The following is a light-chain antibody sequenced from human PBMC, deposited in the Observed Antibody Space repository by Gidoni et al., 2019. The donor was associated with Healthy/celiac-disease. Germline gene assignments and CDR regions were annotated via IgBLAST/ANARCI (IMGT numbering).Light chain of an antibody. CDR2: DAS. CDR3: QQRSNWPPGVT. J-gene: IGKJ3*01. Sequence: EIVLTQSTATLSWSPGERATLSCRASQSVSSYLAWYQQKPGQAPRLLIYDASNRATGIPARFRGSGSGTDFTLPISSLEPEDFAVYYCQQRSNWPPGVTFGPXTKVDIK. V-gene: IGKV3-11*01. CDR1: QSVSSY.